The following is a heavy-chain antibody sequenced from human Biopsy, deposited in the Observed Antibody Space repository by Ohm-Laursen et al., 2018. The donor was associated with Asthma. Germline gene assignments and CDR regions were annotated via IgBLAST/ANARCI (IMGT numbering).Heavy chain of an antibody. V-gene: IGHV3-9*01. D-gene: IGHD6-13*01. CDR3: VKDIRLQLWGFDS. Sequence: SLRLSCTASGFTFGGYAMSWARQAPGKGLEWVSGVSWNSGSIDYADSVKGRFTISRDNAKNSLYLQMNSLRGADTALYYCVKDIRLQLWGFDSWGQGTLVTVSS. CDR2: VSWNSGSI. CDR1: GFTFGGYA. J-gene: IGHJ4*02.